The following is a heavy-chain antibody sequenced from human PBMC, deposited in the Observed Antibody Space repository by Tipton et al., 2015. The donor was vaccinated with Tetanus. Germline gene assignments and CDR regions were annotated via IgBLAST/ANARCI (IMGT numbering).Heavy chain of an antibody. V-gene: IGHV4-39*01. CDR3: TTTAVGVPLDP. D-gene: IGHD6-13*01. Sequence: TLSLTCTVSGASISTTSYYWGWARQPPGKGLECIGSVYYGGTPYYNPSLKSRVTISVDTSKNQFSLSLRSVTAADTAVYYCTTTAVGVPLDPWGQGTLVTVSS. J-gene: IGHJ5*02. CDR2: VYYGGTP. CDR1: GASISTTSYY.